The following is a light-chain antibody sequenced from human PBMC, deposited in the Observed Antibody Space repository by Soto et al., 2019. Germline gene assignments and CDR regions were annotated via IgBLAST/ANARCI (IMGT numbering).Light chain of an antibody. CDR3: QQSYSTPPGT. CDR2: ATS. J-gene: IGKJ1*01. Sequence: DIQMTHSPSSLSASVGDRVTITCRASQSISTYLIWYQQKPGKAPKLLIYATSSLQSGVPSRFSGNGSGTDFTLTISSLQPEDFATYYCQQSYSTPPGTFGQGTKVDI. CDR1: QSISTY. V-gene: IGKV1-39*01.